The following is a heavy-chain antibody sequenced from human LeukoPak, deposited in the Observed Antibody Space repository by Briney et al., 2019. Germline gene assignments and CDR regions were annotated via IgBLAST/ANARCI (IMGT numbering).Heavy chain of an antibody. Sequence: ASVKVSCKASGYTFTSYGISWVRQAPGQGLEWMGWISAYNGNTNYAQKLQGRVTMTTDTSTSTAYMELRSLRSDDTAVYYCARDLGVEYNWNDGLFDYWGQETLVTVSS. CDR2: ISAYNGNT. V-gene: IGHV1-18*01. CDR3: ARDLGVEYNWNDGLFDY. CDR1: GYTFTSYG. J-gene: IGHJ4*02. D-gene: IGHD1-20*01.